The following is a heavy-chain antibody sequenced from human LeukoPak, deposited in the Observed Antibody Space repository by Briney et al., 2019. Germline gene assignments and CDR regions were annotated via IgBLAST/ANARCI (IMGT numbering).Heavy chain of an antibody. V-gene: IGHV3-74*01. Sequence: GGSLRLSCAASGFSFRSYWMHWVRQGPGKGLVWVSRINSDGSRTIYADSVKGRFTISRDSAKNTLYLQMNSLRAEDTAVYYCAREVGDYYDSSGSFGYWGQGTLVTVSS. CDR2: INSDGSRT. CDR3: AREVGDYYDSSGSFGY. CDR1: GFSFRSYW. J-gene: IGHJ4*02. D-gene: IGHD3-22*01.